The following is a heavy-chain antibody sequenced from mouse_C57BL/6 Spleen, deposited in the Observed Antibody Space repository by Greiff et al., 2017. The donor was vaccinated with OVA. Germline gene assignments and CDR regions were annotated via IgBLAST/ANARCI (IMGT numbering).Heavy chain of an antibody. J-gene: IGHJ3*01. Sequence: DVKLVESGGGLVKPGGSLKLSCAASGFTFSSYAMSWVRQTPEKRLEWVATISDGGSYTYYPDNVKGRFTISRDNAKNNLYLQMSHLKSEDTAMYYCARGTGGWFAYWGQGTLVTVSA. CDR3: ARGTGGWFAY. D-gene: IGHD4-1*01. CDR2: ISDGGSYT. V-gene: IGHV5-4*03. CDR1: GFTFSSYA.